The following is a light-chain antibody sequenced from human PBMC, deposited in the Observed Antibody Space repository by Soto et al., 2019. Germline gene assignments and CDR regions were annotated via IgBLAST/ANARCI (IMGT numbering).Light chain of an antibody. J-gene: IGLJ1*01. CDR2: PLK. V-gene: IGLV2-8*01. Sequence: SVLTQPPSASGSPGQSDAIYYTGTSSDVGGYNYISWYQQHPGKALKLMIYPLKTRPSAVTDRFSGSKSGNTASLTVTGLQAEDEVDSYCSSYAGSSNVFGTGTKVIVL. CDR1: SSDVGGYNY. CDR3: SSYAGSSNV.